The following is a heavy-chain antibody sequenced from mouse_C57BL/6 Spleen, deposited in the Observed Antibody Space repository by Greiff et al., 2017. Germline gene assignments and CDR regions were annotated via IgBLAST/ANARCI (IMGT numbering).Heavy chain of an antibody. CDR3: ARSSYGNYSAMDY. CDR2: IYPGDGDT. J-gene: IGHJ4*01. Sequence: VQLQQSGPELVKPGASVKISCKASGYAFSSSWMNWVKQRPGKGLEWIGRIYPGDGDTNYNGKFKGKATLTADKSSSTAYMQLSSLTSEDSAVYFCARSSYGNYSAMDYWGQGTSVTVSS. CDR1: GYAFSSSW. V-gene: IGHV1-82*01. D-gene: IGHD2-1*01.